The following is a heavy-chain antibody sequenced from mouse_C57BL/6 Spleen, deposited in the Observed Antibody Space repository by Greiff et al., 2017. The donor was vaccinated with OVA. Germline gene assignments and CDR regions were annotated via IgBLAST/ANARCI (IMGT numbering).Heavy chain of an antibody. CDR2: IHPNSGST. CDR1: GYTFTSYW. D-gene: IGHD2-1*01. V-gene: IGHV1-64*01. Sequence: QVQLQQSGAELVKPGASVKLSCKASGYTFTSYWMHWVKQRPGQGLEWIGMIHPNSGSTNYNEKFKSKATLTVDKSSSTAYMQLSSLTSEDSAVYYCARSGGNGYFDVWGTGTTVTVSS. J-gene: IGHJ1*03. CDR3: ARSGGNGYFDV.